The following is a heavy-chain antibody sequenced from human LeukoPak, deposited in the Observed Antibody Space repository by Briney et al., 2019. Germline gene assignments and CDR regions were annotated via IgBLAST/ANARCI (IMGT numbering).Heavy chain of an antibody. D-gene: IGHD3-3*01. CDR2: ISGSGGST. J-gene: IGHJ4*02. V-gene: IGHV3-23*01. CDR1: GFTFSSYA. CDR3: ARGIGNDFWSGYLPFDY. Sequence: PGGSLRLSCAASGFTFSSYAMSWVRQAPGQGLQWVSAISGSGGSTYYADSVKGRFTISRDNSKNTLYLKVNSLRAEDTAVYYCARGIGNDFWSGYLPFDYWGQGTLVTVSS.